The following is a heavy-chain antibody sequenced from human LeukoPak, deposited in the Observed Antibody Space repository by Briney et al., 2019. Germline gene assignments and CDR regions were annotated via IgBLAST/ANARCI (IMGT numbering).Heavy chain of an antibody. Sequence: GESLKISCKGSGYGFASCWIGWVRQMPGKGLEWMGIIYPGDSDTRYSPSFQGQVTISAHKSISTAYLQWSSPPPTHTAMYDCASLYYYGTRGPFDIWGQGTMVTVSS. CDR2: IYPGDSDT. CDR3: ASLYYYGTRGPFDI. CDR1: GYGFASCW. D-gene: IGHD3-10*01. J-gene: IGHJ3*02. V-gene: IGHV5-51*01.